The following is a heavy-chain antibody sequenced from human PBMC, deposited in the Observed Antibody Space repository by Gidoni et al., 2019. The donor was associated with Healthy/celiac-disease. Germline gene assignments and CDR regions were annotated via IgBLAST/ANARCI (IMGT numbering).Heavy chain of an antibody. CDR2: IYYSGST. CDR3: ARDIHADEWTYYYYGMDV. Sequence: QVQLQESGPGLVKPSQTLSLTCTVSGGSISSGDYYWSWIRQPPGKGLEWIGYIYYSGSTYYNPSLKSRVTISVDTSKNQFSLKLSSVTAADTAVYYCARDIHADEWTYYYYGMDVWGQGTTVTVSS. CDR1: GGSISSGDYY. D-gene: IGHD3-3*01. V-gene: IGHV4-30-4*01. J-gene: IGHJ6*02.